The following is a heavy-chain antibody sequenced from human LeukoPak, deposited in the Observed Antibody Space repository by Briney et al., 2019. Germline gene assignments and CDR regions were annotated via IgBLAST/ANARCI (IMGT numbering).Heavy chain of an antibody. CDR1: GASVSSASY. D-gene: IGHD1-26*01. V-gene: IGHV4-61*01. CDR3: ARSRAFNSGAFDP. CDR2: IYNGVNT. Sequence: SSETLSLTCTVSGASVSSASYWTWIRQPPGKGVEWIAHIYNGVNTNYNPSLKSRVTISVDTSKNQFSLRLNPVTAADTAVYYCARSRAFNSGAFDPWGQGSLVTVSS. J-gene: IGHJ5*02.